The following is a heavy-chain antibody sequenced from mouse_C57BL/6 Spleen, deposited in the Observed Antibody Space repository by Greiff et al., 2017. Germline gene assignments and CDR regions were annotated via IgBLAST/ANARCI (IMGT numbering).Heavy chain of an antibody. Sequence: DVMLVESGGGLVKPGGSLKLSCAASGFTFSDYGMHWVRQAPEKGLEWVAYISSGSSTIYYADTVKGRFTISRDNAKNTLFLQMTSLRSEDTAMYYCATNWRFAYWGQGTLVTVSA. J-gene: IGHJ3*01. CDR2: ISSGSSTI. CDR1: GFTFSDYG. V-gene: IGHV5-17*01. D-gene: IGHD4-1*01. CDR3: ATNWRFAY.